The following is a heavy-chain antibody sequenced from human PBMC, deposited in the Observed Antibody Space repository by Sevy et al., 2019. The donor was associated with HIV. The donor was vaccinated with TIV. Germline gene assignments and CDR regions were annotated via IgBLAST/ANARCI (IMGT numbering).Heavy chain of an antibody. CDR2: ISRSSSYI. CDR3: VRGEDGGVRLFFDAFDI. V-gene: IGHV3-21*01. Sequence: GGCLRLSCVASGFDFSEYTMNWVRQAPGKGLEWVASISRSSSYIQFVDSLKGSFTISRDNAKNSQYLQMNSLRVEDTALYYCVRGEDGGVRLFFDAFDIWGQGTMVTVSS. J-gene: IGHJ3*02. D-gene: IGHD2-15*01. CDR1: GFDFSEYT.